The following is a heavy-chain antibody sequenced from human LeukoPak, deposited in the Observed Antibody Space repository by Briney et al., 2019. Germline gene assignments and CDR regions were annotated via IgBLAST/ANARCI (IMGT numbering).Heavy chain of an antibody. CDR3: ARQSRDGSKTRGYFFDY. Sequence: GASLKISCKGSGYSFTSYWIGWVRHMPGKRLEWMGIIYPGDSDTRYSPSFQGQVTISADKSISTAYLQWSSLKASDTAMYYCARQSRDGSKTRGYFFDYWGQGTLVTVSS. CDR2: IYPGDSDT. CDR1: GYSFTSYW. V-gene: IGHV5-51*01. D-gene: IGHD3-10*01. J-gene: IGHJ4*02.